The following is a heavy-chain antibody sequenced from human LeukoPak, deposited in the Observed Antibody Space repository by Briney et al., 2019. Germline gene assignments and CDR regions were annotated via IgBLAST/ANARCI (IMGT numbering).Heavy chain of an antibody. CDR1: GGSISSYY. V-gene: IGHV4-4*07. CDR3: ARSYCSGGSCSFDY. D-gene: IGHD2-15*01. Sequence: PSETLSLTCTVSGGSISSYYWSWIRQPAGKGLEWIGRIYTSGSTNYNPSLKSRVTMSVDTSKNQFSLKLSSVTAADTAVYYCARSYCSGGSCSFDYWGQGTLVTVSS. CDR2: IYTSGST. J-gene: IGHJ4*02.